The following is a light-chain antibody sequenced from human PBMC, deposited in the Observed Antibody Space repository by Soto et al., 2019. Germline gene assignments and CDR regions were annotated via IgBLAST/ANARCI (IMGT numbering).Light chain of an antibody. V-gene: IGKV1-39*01. CDR3: QRSYRTPCT. J-gene: IGKJ2*02. Sequence: DIQMTQSPSSLSASVGDRVTITCRTSQSISSYLNWYQQKPGKAPKFLIYAASSLQSGLPSRFSGSRSETDFTLTISSLHPEDFATYYCQRSYRTPCTFGQGTKLEIK. CDR1: QSISSY. CDR2: AAS.